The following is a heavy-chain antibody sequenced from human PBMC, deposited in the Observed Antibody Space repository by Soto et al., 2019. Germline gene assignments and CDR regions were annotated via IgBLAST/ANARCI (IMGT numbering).Heavy chain of an antibody. CDR3: ARAATSYYYDSSGYLYFQH. CDR1: GYTFGSYD. V-gene: IGHV1-3*01. Sequence: ASVKVSCKASGYTFGSYDFNWVRQAPGQRLEWMGWINAGNGNTKYSQKFQGRVTITRDTSASTAYMELSSLRSEDTAVYYCARAATSYYYDSSGYLYFQHWGQGTLVTVSS. D-gene: IGHD3-22*01. J-gene: IGHJ1*01. CDR2: INAGNGNT.